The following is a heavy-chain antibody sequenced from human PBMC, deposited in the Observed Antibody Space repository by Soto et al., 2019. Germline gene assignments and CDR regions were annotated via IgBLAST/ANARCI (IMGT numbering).Heavy chain of an antibody. Sequence: QVQLVESGGGVVQPGRSLSLSCAASGFTYRNYVMHWVRQAPGKGLEWVAVISSDGSNKYYADSVKGRFTISRDNSKNKMYLQMNSLRIEDTAVYYCTKARATHSSYWGQGTLVTVSS. CDR3: TKARATHSSY. V-gene: IGHV3-30*18. CDR1: GFTYRNYV. D-gene: IGHD6-13*01. J-gene: IGHJ4*02. CDR2: ISSDGSNK.